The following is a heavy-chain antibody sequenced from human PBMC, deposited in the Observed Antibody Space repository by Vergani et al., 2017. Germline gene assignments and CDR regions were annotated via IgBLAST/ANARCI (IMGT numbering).Heavy chain of an antibody. Sequence: QVQLQQWGAGLLKPSQTLSLTCTVSGGSISSGGYYWSWIRQHPGKGLEWIGYIYYSGSTYYNPSLKSRVTISVDTSKNQFSLKLSSVTAADTAVYYCARSSRSATPPGWFDPWGQGTLVTVSS. V-gene: IGHV4-31*03. D-gene: IGHD5-24*01. J-gene: IGHJ5*02. CDR1: GGSISSGGYY. CDR3: ARSSRSATPPGWFDP. CDR2: IYYSGST.